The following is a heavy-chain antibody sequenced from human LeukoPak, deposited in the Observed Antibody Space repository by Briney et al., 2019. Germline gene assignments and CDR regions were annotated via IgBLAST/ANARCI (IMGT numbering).Heavy chain of an antibody. Sequence: GGSLRLSCAPSGFTFSSYAKSWVRQAPGKGLEWVSAISGSGGSTYYADSVKGRFTISRDNSKNTLYLQMNSLRAEDTAVYYCARGFHSYYGSGYTSSYYFDCWGQGTLVTVSS. CDR3: ARGFHSYYGSGYTSSYYFDC. CDR1: GFTFSSYA. V-gene: IGHV3-23*01. CDR2: ISGSGGST. D-gene: IGHD3-10*01. J-gene: IGHJ4*02.